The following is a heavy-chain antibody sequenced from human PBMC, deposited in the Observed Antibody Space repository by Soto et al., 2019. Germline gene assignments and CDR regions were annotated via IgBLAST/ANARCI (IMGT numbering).Heavy chain of an antibody. CDR1: GFTFSSYT. CDR2: ISYDGSYK. CDR3: ARGAGIAVAGTSFDY. D-gene: IGHD6-19*01. Sequence: ESGGGVVQPGRSLRLSCAASGFTFSSYTMHWVRQAPGKGLEWVALISYDGSYKYYADSVKGRFTTSRDNSKNTLYLQMNSLTAEDTAVYYCARGAGIAVAGTSFDYWGQGTLVTVSS. J-gene: IGHJ4*02. V-gene: IGHV3-30-3*01.